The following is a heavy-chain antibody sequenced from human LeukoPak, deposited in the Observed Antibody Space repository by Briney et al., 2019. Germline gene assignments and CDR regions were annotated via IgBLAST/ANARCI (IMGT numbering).Heavy chain of an antibody. V-gene: IGHV4-59*12. CDR1: GGSISSYY. J-gene: IGHJ5*02. CDR3: AREGTMVRGKNWFDP. D-gene: IGHD3-10*01. Sequence: SETLSLTCTVSGGSISSYYWSWIRQPPGKGLEWIGYIYYSGSTNYNPSLKSRVTISVDRSKNQFSLKLSSVTAADTAVYYCAREGTMVRGKNWFDPWGQGTLVTVSS. CDR2: IYYSGST.